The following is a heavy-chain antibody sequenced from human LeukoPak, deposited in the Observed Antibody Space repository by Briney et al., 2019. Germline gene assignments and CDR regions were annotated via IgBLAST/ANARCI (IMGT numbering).Heavy chain of an antibody. V-gene: IGHV3-30*18. CDR1: GFTFSIYG. Sequence: PGRSLRLSCAASGFTFSIYGMHWVRQAPGKGLEWVAVISYDGGNKYYADSVKGRFTISRDNFKNTLYLQMNSLRDEDTAVFYCAKGLEYCSVAKCLGDYWGQGTLVTVSS. D-gene: IGHD2-15*01. CDR2: ISYDGGNK. J-gene: IGHJ4*02. CDR3: AKGLEYCSVAKCLGDY.